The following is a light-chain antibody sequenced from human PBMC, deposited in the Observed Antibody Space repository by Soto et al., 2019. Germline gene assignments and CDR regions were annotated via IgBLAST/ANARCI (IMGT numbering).Light chain of an antibody. CDR2: GAS. CDR1: QSVSSSY. J-gene: IGKJ1*01. CDR3: QQYGSLGR. V-gene: IGKV3-20*01. Sequence: EIVLTQSPGTRSLSPGERATLSCRASQSVSSSYLAWYQQKPGQAPRLLIYGASSRATGIPDRFSGSGSGTDFTLTISRLEPEDFAVYYCQQYGSLGRFGQGTKVDIK.